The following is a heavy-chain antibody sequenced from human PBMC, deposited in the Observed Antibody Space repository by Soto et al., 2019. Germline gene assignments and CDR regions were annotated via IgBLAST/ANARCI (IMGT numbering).Heavy chain of an antibody. CDR2: VSYDGVNK. J-gene: IGHJ1*01. D-gene: IGHD3-9*01. CDR1: GFTFNSYA. CDR3: VRGGATGHYLEH. V-gene: IGHV3-30-3*01. Sequence: QVQLVESGGGVVQPGRSLRLSCAASGFTFNSYAMHWVRQAPGKGLEWVTVVSYDGVNKYYADSVKGRFTISRDDSKNTLYLHMKSLRVEDTAVYYCVRGGATGHYLEHWGQGILVTVSS.